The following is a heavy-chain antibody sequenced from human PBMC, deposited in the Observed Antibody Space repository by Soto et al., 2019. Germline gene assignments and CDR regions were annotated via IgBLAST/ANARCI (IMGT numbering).Heavy chain of an antibody. D-gene: IGHD1-26*01. CDR3: ARYSGKYQGPVDY. CDR1: GFTFSHYG. CDR2: ISYDGSNK. V-gene: IGHV3-30*03. J-gene: IGHJ4*02. Sequence: QVQLVESGGGVVQPGRSLRLSCAASGFTFSHYGIHWVRQAPGKGLEWLAVISYDGSNKHYADSVKGGFTVSRDNSKNSLYLQMNSVRAEDTAVYFCARYSGKYQGPVDYWGQGTLVTVSS.